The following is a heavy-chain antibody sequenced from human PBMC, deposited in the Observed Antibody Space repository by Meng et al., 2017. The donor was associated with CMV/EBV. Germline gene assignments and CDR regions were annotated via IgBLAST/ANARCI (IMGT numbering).Heavy chain of an antibody. V-gene: IGHV3-23*03. Sequence: GESLKISCAASGFTFSVYAMTWVRQAPGKGLEWVSIIYSGGSSTYYADSLKGRFTISRDDSKNTLYLQVNSLRADDTAVYYCAKLRGSGLNSYWYFDLWGRGTLVTVSS. D-gene: IGHD3-22*01. CDR3: AKLRGSGLNSYWYFDL. CDR2: IYSGGSST. J-gene: IGHJ2*01. CDR1: GFTFSVYA.